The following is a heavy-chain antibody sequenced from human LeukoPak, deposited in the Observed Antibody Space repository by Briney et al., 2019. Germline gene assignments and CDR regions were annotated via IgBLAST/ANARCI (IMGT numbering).Heavy chain of an antibody. CDR3: AKGSSGYFVDL. Sequence: GGSLRLSCAASGFIFNNYGLIWVRQAPGKGLEWVSAISNDGGGTNYADFVKGRFTISRDKSKNTLFLQMNSLRAEDTALYYCAKGSSGYFVDLWGQGTLVTVSS. CDR2: ISNDGGGT. J-gene: IGHJ5*02. V-gene: IGHV3-23*01. D-gene: IGHD3-22*01. CDR1: GFIFNNYG.